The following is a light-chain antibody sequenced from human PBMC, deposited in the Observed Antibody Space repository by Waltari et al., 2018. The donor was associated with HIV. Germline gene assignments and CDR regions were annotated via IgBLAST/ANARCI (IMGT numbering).Light chain of an antibody. CDR1: TSNIGTNP. J-gene: IGLJ3*02. V-gene: IGLV1-44*01. CDR2: DNN. Sequence: QSVLTQPPSASGAPGHRVIISCSGSTSNIGTNPIIWYQHLPGTAPRLLIDDNNQRPSGVPDRFSVSKSGTSGSLAISGLQSEDESDYYCATWDDTQNGWVFGAGTKLTVL. CDR3: ATWDDTQNGWV.